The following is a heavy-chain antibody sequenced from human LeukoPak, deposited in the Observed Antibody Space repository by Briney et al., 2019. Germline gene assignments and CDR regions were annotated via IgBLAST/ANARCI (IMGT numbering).Heavy chain of an antibody. D-gene: IGHD4-23*01. J-gene: IGHJ4*02. CDR2: ISTSGTYT. Sequence: NPGGSLRLSYAASGFTFSDYYMNWIRQAPGKGLEWVSYISTSGTYTDYADSVKGRFTISRDNAKNSLYLQMNSLRAEDTAVYYCARTYGGNPFDYWGQGTLVTVSS. CDR3: ARTYGGNPFDY. CDR1: GFTFSDYY. V-gene: IGHV3-11*06.